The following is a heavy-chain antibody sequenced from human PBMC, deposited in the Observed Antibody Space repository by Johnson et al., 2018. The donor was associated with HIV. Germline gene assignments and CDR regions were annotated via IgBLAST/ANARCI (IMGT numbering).Heavy chain of an antibody. J-gene: IGHJ3*02. D-gene: IGHD2-15*01. CDR1: GFTFSNFG. Sequence: QVQLVESGGGVVQPGRSLRLSCAASGFTFSNFGMHWVRQAPGKGLEWVAVIWYDGSNKYYADSVKGRFTISRDNSKNTLYLQMNSLRAEDTAVYYCARVWVVEVARGAFDIWGQGTMVTVSS. CDR2: IWYDGSNK. V-gene: IGHV3-33*01. CDR3: ARVWVVEVARGAFDI.